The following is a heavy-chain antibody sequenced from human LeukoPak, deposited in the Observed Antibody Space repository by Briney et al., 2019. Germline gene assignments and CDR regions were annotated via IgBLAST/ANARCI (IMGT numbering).Heavy chain of an antibody. CDR1: GFTFSNFW. V-gene: IGHV3-74*01. CDR2: INSDGSST. Sequence: GGSLRLSCAASGFTFSNFWMHWVRQAPGKGLVWVSRINSDGSSTNYADSVKGRFTISRDNAKNTLYLQMNSLRAEDTAVYYCARDRREIKLWPREYYYYYMDVWGKGTTVTISS. CDR3: ARDRREIKLWPREYYYYYMDV. D-gene: IGHD5-18*01. J-gene: IGHJ6*03.